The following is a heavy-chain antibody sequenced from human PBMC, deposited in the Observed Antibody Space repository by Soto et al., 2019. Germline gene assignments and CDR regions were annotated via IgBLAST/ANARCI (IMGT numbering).Heavy chain of an antibody. Sequence: EVQLVESGGGLVKPGGSLRLSCAASGFSFTDYSMNWVRQAPGKGLEWVSSISGSSSYIYYADSLKGRFTVSRDNAERSLFLQMNSLGAEDTAVYYCARDGAYCSVTGCRDYYHYMDVWGKGTTVTVSS. CDR2: ISGSSSYI. D-gene: IGHD2-15*01. V-gene: IGHV3-21*01. CDR3: ARDGAYCSVTGCRDYYHYMDV. J-gene: IGHJ6*03. CDR1: GFSFTDYS.